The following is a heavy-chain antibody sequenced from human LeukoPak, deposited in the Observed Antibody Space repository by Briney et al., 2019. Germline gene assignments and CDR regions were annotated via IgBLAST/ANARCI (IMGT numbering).Heavy chain of an antibody. CDR3: ARDIPYCSSTSCYTGDYYYYMDV. D-gene: IGHD2-2*02. J-gene: IGHJ6*03. CDR1: GYTFSSYG. Sequence: ASVKVSCKASGYTFSSYGISWVRQAPGQGLEWMGWISAYNGNTNYAQKLQGRVTMTTDTSTSTAYMELRSLRSEDTAVYYCARDIPYCSSTSCYTGDYYYYMDVWGKGTTVTVSS. CDR2: ISAYNGNT. V-gene: IGHV1-18*01.